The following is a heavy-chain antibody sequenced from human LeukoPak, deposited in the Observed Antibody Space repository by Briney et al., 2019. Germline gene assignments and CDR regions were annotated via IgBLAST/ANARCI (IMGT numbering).Heavy chain of an antibody. Sequence: ASVKVSCKASGYTFTGYYMHWVRQAPGQGLEWMGWINPNSGGTNYAQKFQGRVTMTRDTSISTAYMELSSLRSEDTAVYYCARFAVHRRITVAGQFGLDYWGQGTLVSLSS. D-gene: IGHD6-19*01. J-gene: IGHJ4*02. V-gene: IGHV1-2*02. CDR3: ARFAVHRRITVAGQFGLDY. CDR2: INPNSGGT. CDR1: GYTFTGYY.